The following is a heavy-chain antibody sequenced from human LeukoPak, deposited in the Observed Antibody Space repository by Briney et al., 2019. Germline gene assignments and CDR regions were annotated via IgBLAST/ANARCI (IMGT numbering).Heavy chain of an antibody. CDR1: GGSISSYY. J-gene: IGHJ3*02. V-gene: IGHV4-59*01. D-gene: IGHD1-26*01. CDR3: AAYLPDSGSYRPDAFDI. CDR2: IYYSGST. Sequence: PSETLSLTCTVSGGSISSYYWSWIRQPPGKGLEWIGYIYYSGSTNYNPSLKSRVTISVDTSKNQFSLKLSSVTAADTAVYYCAAYLPDSGSYRPDAFDIWGQGTMVTVSS.